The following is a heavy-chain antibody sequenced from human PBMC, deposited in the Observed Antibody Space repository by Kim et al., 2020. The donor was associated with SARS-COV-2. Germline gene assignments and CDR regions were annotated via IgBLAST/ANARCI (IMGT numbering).Heavy chain of an antibody. V-gene: IGHV3-11*06. D-gene: IGHD3-10*01. J-gene: IGHJ4*02. CDR3: ARDRGGYYGSGSYYREPFDY. Sequence: RFTISRDNAKNSLYLQMNSLRAEDTAVYYCARDRGGYYGSGSYYREPFDYWGQGTLVTVSS.